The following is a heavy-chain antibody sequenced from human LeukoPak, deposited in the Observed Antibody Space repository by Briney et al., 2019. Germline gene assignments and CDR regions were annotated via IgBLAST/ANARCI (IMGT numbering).Heavy chain of an antibody. Sequence: GGSLRLSCAASGFTFDDYGMSWVRQAPGKGLEWVSGINWNGGSTGYADSVKGRFTISRDNAKNSLYLQMNSLRAEDTALYYCARDGGWFGELSTAFDIWGQGTMVTASS. CDR3: ARDGGWFGELSTAFDI. D-gene: IGHD3-10*01. CDR1: GFTFDDYG. V-gene: IGHV3-20*04. J-gene: IGHJ3*02. CDR2: INWNGGST.